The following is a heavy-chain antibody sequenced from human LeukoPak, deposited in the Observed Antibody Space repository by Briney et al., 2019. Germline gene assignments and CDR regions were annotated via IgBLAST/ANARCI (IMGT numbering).Heavy chain of an antibody. J-gene: IGHJ4*02. CDR2: IYYSGST. CDR1: GGSISSYY. CDR3: ARVIGDFDWLHSYYFDY. Sequence: SETLSLTCTVSGGSISSYYWSWIRQPPGKGLEWIGYIYYSGSTNYNPSLKSRVTISVDTSKNQFSLKLSSVTAADTAVYYCARVIGDFDWLHSYYFDYWGREAWSPSPQ. D-gene: IGHD3-9*01. V-gene: IGHV4-59*01.